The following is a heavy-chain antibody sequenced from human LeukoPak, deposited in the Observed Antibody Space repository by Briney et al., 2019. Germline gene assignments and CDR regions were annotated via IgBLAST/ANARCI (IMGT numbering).Heavy chain of an antibody. D-gene: IGHD5-12*01. J-gene: IGHJ4*02. V-gene: IGHV1-18*01. CDR3: AKVWGWIVATISNLHYFDY. CDR2: ISAYNGNT. Sequence: GASVKVSCKASGYTFISYGISWVRQAPGQGLEWMEWISAYNGNTNYAQKLQGRVTMTTDTYTSTAYMELRSLRSDDTAVYYCAKVWGWIVATISNLHYFDYWGQGTLVTVSS. CDR1: GYTFISYG.